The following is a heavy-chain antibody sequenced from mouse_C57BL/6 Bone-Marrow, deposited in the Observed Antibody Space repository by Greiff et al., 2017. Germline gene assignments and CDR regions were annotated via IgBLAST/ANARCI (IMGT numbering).Heavy chain of an antibody. CDR3: TRRGYRGYYGSSPYYAMDY. J-gene: IGHJ4*01. V-gene: IGHV6-6*01. Sequence: EVMLVESGGGLVQPGGSMKLSCAASGFTFSDAWMDWVRQSPEKGLEWVAEIRNKANNHATYYAESVKGRFTISRDDSKSSVYLQMNSLRAEDTGIYYCTRRGYRGYYGSSPYYAMDYWGQGTSVTVSS. D-gene: IGHD1-1*01. CDR1: GFTFSDAW. CDR2: IRNKANNHAT.